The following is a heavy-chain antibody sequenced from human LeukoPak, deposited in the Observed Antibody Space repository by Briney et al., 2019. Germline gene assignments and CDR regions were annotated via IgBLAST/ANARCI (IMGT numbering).Heavy chain of an antibody. CDR2: INPNSGGT. D-gene: IGHD6-19*01. V-gene: IGHV1-2*02. J-gene: IGHJ4*02. CDR1: VYTFTGYY. Sequence: ASVKVSCKASVYTFTGYYMXXVRXXXXXXXXXXXXINPNSGGTNYAQKFQGRVTMTRDTSIGTAYMELSRLRSDDTAVYYCARDIAVAGKARIIDYWGQGTLVTVSS. CDR3: ARDIAVAGKARIIDY.